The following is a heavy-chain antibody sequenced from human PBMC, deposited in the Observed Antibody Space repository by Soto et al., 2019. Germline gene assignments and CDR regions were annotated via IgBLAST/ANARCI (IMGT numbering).Heavy chain of an antibody. D-gene: IGHD6-6*01. CDR3: ARGLSIAARGPYYFDY. J-gene: IGHJ4*02. Sequence: SETLSVTCAVYGGSFSGYHWSWIRQPPWKGLEWIGEINHSGSTNYNPSLKSRVTISVDTSKNQFSLKLSSVTAADTAVYYCARGLSIAARGPYYFDYWGQGTLVTVSS. CDR1: GGSFSGYH. V-gene: IGHV4-34*01. CDR2: INHSGST.